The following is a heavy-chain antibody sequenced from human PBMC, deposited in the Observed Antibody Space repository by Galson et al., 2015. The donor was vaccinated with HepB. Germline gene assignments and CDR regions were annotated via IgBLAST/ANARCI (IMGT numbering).Heavy chain of an antibody. CDR1: GYTFTSYY. J-gene: IGHJ4*02. CDR2: MNPSGGNA. Sequence: SVKVSCKASGYTFTSYYMHWVRQAPGQGLEWMGVMNPSGGNAIYAQKFQGRVTMTRDTSTYTVYMEVSSLRSDDTAVYDCARDHNLIVVALAATRGFEYWGQGTLVTVSS. V-gene: IGHV1-46*01. D-gene: IGHD2-15*01. CDR3: ARDHNLIVVALAATRGFEY.